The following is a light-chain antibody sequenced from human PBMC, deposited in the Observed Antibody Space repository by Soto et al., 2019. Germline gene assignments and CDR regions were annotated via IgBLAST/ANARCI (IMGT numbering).Light chain of an antibody. CDR2: KTS. V-gene: IGKV1-5*03. J-gene: IGKJ4*01. CDR1: QSIDSW. CDR3: PPYKSFSLT. Sequence: DIQMAQPPSTVSTSLGDTVTITCRASQSIDSWLAWYQQKLGKAPKLLIYKTSNLESGVPSRFSGSGSGTEFSLLRSRLSCDDFAPYYCPPYKSFSLTFEGGTKVDIK.